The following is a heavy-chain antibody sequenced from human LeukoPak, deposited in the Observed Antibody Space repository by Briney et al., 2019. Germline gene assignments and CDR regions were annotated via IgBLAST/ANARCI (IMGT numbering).Heavy chain of an antibody. CDR1: GYTFTGYY. CDR3: ARVGDDILNGYYTN. D-gene: IGHD3-9*01. CDR2: INPNSGGT. Sequence: GASVKVSCKASGYTFTGYYMNWVRQAPGQGLEWMGWINPNSGGTNYAQKFQGRVTMTRDTSISTAYMELSRLRSDDTAVYYCARVGDDILNGYYTNWGQGTLVTVSS. V-gene: IGHV1-2*02. J-gene: IGHJ4*02.